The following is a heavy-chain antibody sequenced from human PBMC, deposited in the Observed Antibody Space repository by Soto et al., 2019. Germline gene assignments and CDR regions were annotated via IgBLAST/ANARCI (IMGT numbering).Heavy chain of an antibody. Sequence: ASVKVSCKASGYTFTGYYMHWVRQAPGQGLEWMGWINPNSGGTNYAQKFQGWVTMTRDTSISTAYMELSRLRSDDTAVYYCARSPRGYYYMDVWGKGTTVTVSS. V-gene: IGHV1-2*04. CDR1: GYTFTGYY. CDR3: ARSPRGYYYMDV. J-gene: IGHJ6*03. CDR2: INPNSGGT. D-gene: IGHD3-10*01.